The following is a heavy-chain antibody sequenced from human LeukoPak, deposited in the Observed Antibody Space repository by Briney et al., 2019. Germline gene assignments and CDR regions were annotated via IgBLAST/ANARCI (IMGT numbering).Heavy chain of an antibody. D-gene: IGHD3-22*01. CDR2: ISYDGSNK. V-gene: IGHV3-30*01. J-gene: IGHJ3*02. CDR3: ARGYYDSSGYYYDANGDDAFDI. Sequence: PGGSLRLSCAASGFTFSSYAMHWVRQAPGKGLEGVAVISYDGSNKYYADSVKGRFTISRDNSKNTLYLQMNSLRAEDTAVYYCARGYYDSSGYYYDANGDDAFDIWGQGTMVTVSS. CDR1: GFTFSSYA.